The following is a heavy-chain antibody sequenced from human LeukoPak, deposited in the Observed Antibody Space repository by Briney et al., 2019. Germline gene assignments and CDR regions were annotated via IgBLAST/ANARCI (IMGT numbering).Heavy chain of an antibody. V-gene: IGHV3-9*03. CDR2: ISWNSGSI. J-gene: IGHJ6*02. CDR1: GFTFDDYA. Sequence: PGGSLRLSCAASGFTFDDYAMHWVRQAPGKGLEWVSGISWNSGSIGYANSVKGRFTISRDNSKNTLYLQMGSLRAEDMAVYYCARENSSGWYWTLNYYGMDVWGQGTTVTVSS. D-gene: IGHD6-19*01. CDR3: ARENSSGWYWTLNYYGMDV.